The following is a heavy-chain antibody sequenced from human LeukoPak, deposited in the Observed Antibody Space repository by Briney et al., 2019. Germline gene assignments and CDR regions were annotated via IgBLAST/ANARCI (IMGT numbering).Heavy chain of an antibody. V-gene: IGHV1-69*13. D-gene: IGHD2-2*01. CDR1: GGTFSSYA. CDR2: IIPIFGTA. CDR3: ASRLYCSNTRCRNFPFAY. Sequence: VASVKVSCKASGGTFSSYAINWVRQAPGQGLEWMGGIIPIFGTANYAQKFQDRVTITADESTSTAYTELSSLRSEDTAIYYCASRLYCSNTRCRNFPFAYWGQGTLVTVSS. J-gene: IGHJ4*02.